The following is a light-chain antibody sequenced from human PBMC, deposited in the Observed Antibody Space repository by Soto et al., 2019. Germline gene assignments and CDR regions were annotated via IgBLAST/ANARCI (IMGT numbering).Light chain of an antibody. V-gene: IGKV3-20*01. Sequence: EIVLTQSPGTLSLSPGERATLSCRASQSVSSTYLVWYQQKPGQAPRLLIYGASSRATGIPERFSGSGSGTDFTLTISRLEPEDFAVYYCHQYGSSPPYTFGQGTKLEIK. CDR3: HQYGSSPPYT. CDR1: QSVSSTY. J-gene: IGKJ2*01. CDR2: GAS.